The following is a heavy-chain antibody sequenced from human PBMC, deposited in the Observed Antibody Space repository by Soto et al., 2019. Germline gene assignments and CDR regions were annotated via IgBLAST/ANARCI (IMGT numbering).Heavy chain of an antibody. CDR1: GGSISSGGYY. J-gene: IGHJ5*01. V-gene: IGHV3-23*01. CDR3: AKDSISMVRGLTNWFDS. CDR2: ISGSGVST. Sequence: PSETLSLTCTVSGGSISSGGYYWTWVRQAPGKGLEWVSAISGSGVSTYYADSVRGRFTISRDNSQNTLYLQMNSLRPEDTAVYYCAKDSISMVRGLTNWFDSWGQGTLVTVSS. D-gene: IGHD3-10*01.